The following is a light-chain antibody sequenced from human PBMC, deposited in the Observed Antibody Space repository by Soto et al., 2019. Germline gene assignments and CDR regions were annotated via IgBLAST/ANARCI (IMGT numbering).Light chain of an antibody. Sequence: QSALTQPPSVSGSPGQSVTISCTGTSSDVGGYNYVSWYQQHPGKAPKLMIYDVSKRPSGVPDRFSGSKSGNTASLTISGLEAEDDADYYCCSYAGNYILVFGGGTKLTVL. J-gene: IGLJ2*01. CDR1: SSDVGGYNY. CDR3: CSYAGNYILV. V-gene: IGLV2-11*01. CDR2: DVS.